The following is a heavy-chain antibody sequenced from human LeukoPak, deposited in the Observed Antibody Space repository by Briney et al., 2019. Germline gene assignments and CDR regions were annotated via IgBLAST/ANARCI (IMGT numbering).Heavy chain of an antibody. CDR2: ISSSSSTI. CDR1: GFIFSSYN. J-gene: IGHJ4*02. CDR3: ARGAYYYED. V-gene: IGHV3-48*01. D-gene: IGHD3-22*01. Sequence: GGSLRLSCAVSGFIFSSYNMNWVRQAPGKGLEWVSYISSSSSTIYYADSVKGRFTISRDNAKNSLYLQMNSLRAEDTAVYYCARGAYYYEDWGQGTLVTVSS.